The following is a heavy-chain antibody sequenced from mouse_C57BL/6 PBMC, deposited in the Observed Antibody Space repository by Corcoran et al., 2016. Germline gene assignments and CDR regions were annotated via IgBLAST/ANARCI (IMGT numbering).Heavy chain of an antibody. J-gene: IGHJ4*01. CDR1: GYTFTTYG. CDR2: INTYSGVP. Sequence: QIQLVQSGPELKKPGETVKISCKASGYTFTTYGMSWVKQAPGKGLKWMGWINTYSGVPTYADDFKGRFAFSLETSASTAYLQINNLKNEDTATYFCARLYEAMDYWGQGTSVTVSS. CDR3: ARLYEAMDY. D-gene: IGHD1-3*01. V-gene: IGHV9-3*01.